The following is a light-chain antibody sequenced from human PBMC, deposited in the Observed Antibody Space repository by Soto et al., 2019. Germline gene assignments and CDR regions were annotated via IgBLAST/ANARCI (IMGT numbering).Light chain of an antibody. J-gene: IGKJ4*01. Sequence: DIQMTQSPSSVSASVGDRVSITRRASQGISNWLAWYQQKPGRAPKLLIYTGSSLQSGVPSRFSGTGSGTDFTLTISSLQPEDVATYYCQQANSFPLTFGGGNKVEIK. CDR2: TGS. V-gene: IGKV1-12*01. CDR3: QQANSFPLT. CDR1: QGISNW.